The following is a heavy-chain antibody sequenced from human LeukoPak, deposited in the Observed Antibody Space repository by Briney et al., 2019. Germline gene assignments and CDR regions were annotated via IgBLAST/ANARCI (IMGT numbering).Heavy chain of an antibody. CDR2: VILIYGTP. D-gene: IGHD7-27*01. Sequence: ASVKVSCKASGGSFSTSGFSWVRQAPGQGLEWMGGVILIYGTPSYAQKFQGRVTITTDESTSTAYKELSSLRSEDTAVYYCARDHWGIVENGYDYFYYDMDVWGQGTTVTVSS. CDR3: ARDHWGIVENGYDYFYYDMDV. CDR1: GGSFSTSG. J-gene: IGHJ6*02. V-gene: IGHV1-69*05.